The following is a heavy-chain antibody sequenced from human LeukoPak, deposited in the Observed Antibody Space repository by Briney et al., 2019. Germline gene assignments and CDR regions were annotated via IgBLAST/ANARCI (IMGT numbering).Heavy chain of an antibody. Sequence: SETLSLTCTVSGGSISTSNYYWGWIRQPPGKGLEWIGNIFYSGSTYYSPSLRSRVTISLDTSRNQFSLKLNSVTAADTAVYYCARYCSSTSCYSYFDYWGQGTLVTVSS. CDR1: GGSISTSNYY. CDR3: ARYCSSTSCYSYFDY. V-gene: IGHV4-39*07. J-gene: IGHJ4*02. CDR2: IFYSGST. D-gene: IGHD2-2*01.